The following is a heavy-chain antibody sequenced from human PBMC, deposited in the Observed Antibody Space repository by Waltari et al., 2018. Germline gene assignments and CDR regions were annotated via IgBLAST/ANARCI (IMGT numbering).Heavy chain of an antibody. V-gene: IGHV4-34*01. D-gene: IGHD2-2*01. J-gene: IGHJ6*03. CDR2: INHSGST. CDR1: GGSFSGYY. CDR3: ARGPHIVVVPAAHRDYYYYMDV. Sequence: QVQLQQWGAGLLKPSETLSLTCAVYGGSFSGYYWSWIRQPPGKGREWIGEINHSGSTNYNPSLKSRVTISVDTSKNQFSLKLSSVTAADTAVYYCARGPHIVVVPAAHRDYYYYMDVWGKGTTVTVSS.